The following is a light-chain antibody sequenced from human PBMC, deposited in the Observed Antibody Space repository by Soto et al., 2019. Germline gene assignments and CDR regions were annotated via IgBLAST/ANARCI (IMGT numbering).Light chain of an antibody. CDR1: QSVSSN. Sequence: EVVMTQSPATLSVSLGERATLSCRASQSVSSNLAWYQQKPGQAPRLLIHGASTRATGVPARFSGSGSGTDFTLTISSLEPEDFAVYYCQQRSNWWTFGQGTKVDI. CDR2: GAS. CDR3: QQRSNWWT. V-gene: IGKV3-11*01. J-gene: IGKJ1*01.